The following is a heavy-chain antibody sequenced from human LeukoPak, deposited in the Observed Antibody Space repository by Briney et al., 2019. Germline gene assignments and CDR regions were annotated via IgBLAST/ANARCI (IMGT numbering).Heavy chain of an antibody. D-gene: IGHD2-2*01. CDR3: ARGGSTSLTNDY. V-gene: IGHV3-13*01. CDR1: GFTFSSYD. Sequence: GGSLRLSCAASGFTFSSYDMHWVRQATGKGLEWVSAIGTAGDTYYPGSVKGRFTISRENAKNSLYLQMNSLRAGDTAVYYCARGGSTSLTNDYWGQGTLVTVSS. J-gene: IGHJ4*02. CDR2: IGTAGDT.